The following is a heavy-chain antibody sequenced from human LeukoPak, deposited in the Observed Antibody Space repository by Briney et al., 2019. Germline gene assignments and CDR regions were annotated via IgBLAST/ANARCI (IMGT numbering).Heavy chain of an antibody. Sequence: GGSLRLSCAASGFTFSSYAMHWVRQAPGKGLEYVSAISSNGGSTYYANSVKGRFTISRDNSKNTLYLQMGSLRAEDMAVYYCARDRSPYYDFWSGYYRDYYYYYMDVWGKGTTVTVSS. CDR3: ARDRSPYYDFWSGYYRDYYYYYMDV. V-gene: IGHV3-64*01. CDR2: ISSNGGST. CDR1: GFTFSSYA. J-gene: IGHJ6*03. D-gene: IGHD3-3*01.